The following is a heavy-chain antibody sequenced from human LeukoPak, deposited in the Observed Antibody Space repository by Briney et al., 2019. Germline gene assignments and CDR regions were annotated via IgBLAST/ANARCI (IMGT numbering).Heavy chain of an antibody. CDR1: GYTFTGYY. J-gene: IGHJ4*02. CDR2: INPNSGGS. D-gene: IGHD3-3*01. Sequence: ASVKVSCKASGYTFTGYYMHWVRQAPGQGLEWMGRINPNSGGSNYAQKFQGRVTMTRDTSISTAYMELSRLRSDDTAVYYCGIAGVVTTIDYWGQGTLVTVSS. V-gene: IGHV1-2*06. CDR3: GIAGVVTTIDY.